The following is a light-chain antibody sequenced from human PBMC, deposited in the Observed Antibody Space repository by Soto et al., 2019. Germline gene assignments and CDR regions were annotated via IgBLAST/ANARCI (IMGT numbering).Light chain of an antibody. Sequence: ETLLTQSPGTLSLSPGERATLSCRASAALGRNYLAWYQQKPGQAPRLLIHRIYIRAAGIPDRFTGSASGTDCTLTISRLEPGDFAVYYCQQYDNFPQTFGQGTRVEIK. CDR3: QQYDNFPQT. J-gene: IGKJ1*01. V-gene: IGKV3-20*01. CDR2: RIY. CDR1: AALGRNY.